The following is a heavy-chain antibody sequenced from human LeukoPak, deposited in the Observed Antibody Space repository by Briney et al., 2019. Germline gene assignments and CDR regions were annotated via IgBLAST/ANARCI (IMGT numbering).Heavy chain of an antibody. D-gene: IGHD3/OR15-3a*01. V-gene: IGHV4-34*01. CDR1: GGSFSGYY. CDR3: ARGTDFWTRWFDP. CDR2: INHSGGT. J-gene: IGHJ5*02. Sequence: SETLSLTCAVYGGSFSGYYWSWIRQPPGKGLEWIGEINHSGGTNYNPSLKSRVTISVDTSKNQFSLKLSSVTAADTAVYYCARGTDFWTRWFDPWGQGTLVTVSS.